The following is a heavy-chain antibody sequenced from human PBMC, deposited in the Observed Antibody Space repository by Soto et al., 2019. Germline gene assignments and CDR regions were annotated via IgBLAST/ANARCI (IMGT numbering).Heavy chain of an antibody. V-gene: IGHV4-30-4*01. CDR2: IYYSGST. Sequence: SETLSLTCTVSGGSISSGDYYWSWIRQPPGKGLEWIGYIYYSGSTYYNPSLKSRVTISVDTSKNQFSLKLSSVTAADTAVYYCARDSAAGWFAPWGQGTLVTVSS. CDR3: ARDSAAGWFAP. D-gene: IGHD3-10*01. CDR1: GGSISSGDYY. J-gene: IGHJ5*02.